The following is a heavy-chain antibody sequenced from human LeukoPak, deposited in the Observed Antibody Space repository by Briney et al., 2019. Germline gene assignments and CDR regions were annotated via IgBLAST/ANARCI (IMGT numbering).Heavy chain of an antibody. D-gene: IGHD4/OR15-4a*01. V-gene: IGHV3-11*01. CDR3: ARDQDYGAGMDV. J-gene: IGHJ6*02. Sequence: GGSLRLSCAASGFTVSSNYMSWVRQAPGKGLEWVSYISSSGSTIYYADSVRGRFTISRDNAKNSLHLQMNSLRAEDTAVYYCARDQDYGAGMDVWGQGTTATVSS. CDR1: GFTVSSNY. CDR2: ISSSGSTI.